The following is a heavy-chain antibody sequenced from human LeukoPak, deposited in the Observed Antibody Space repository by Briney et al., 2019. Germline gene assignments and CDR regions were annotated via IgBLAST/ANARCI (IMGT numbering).Heavy chain of an antibody. Sequence: EWVSAISGSGGSTYYADSVKGRFTISRDNSKNTLYLQMNSLRAEDTAVYYCAPRRLFHGYWGQGTLVTVSS. CDR2: ISGSGGST. V-gene: IGHV3-23*01. CDR3: APRRLFHGY. J-gene: IGHJ4*02. D-gene: IGHD2-8*01.